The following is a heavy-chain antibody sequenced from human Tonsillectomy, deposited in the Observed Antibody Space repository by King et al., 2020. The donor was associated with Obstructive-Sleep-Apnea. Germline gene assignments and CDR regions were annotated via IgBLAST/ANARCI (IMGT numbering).Heavy chain of an antibody. D-gene: IGHD3-22*01. CDR3: ASGHDSSGYGYFDY. V-gene: IGHV4-31*03. J-gene: IGHJ4*02. Sequence: QLQESGPGLVKPSQTLSLTCTVSGCSISSGGYYWSWLRQHPGKVLEWIGYSYYSGSTDYYPSLKSRVTISVETSKNQFSLKLSSVTAADTAVYYCASGHDSSGYGYFDYWGQGTLVTVSS. CDR2: SYYSGST. CDR1: GCSISSGGYY.